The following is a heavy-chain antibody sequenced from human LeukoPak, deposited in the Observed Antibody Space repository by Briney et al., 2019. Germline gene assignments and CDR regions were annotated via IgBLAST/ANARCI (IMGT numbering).Heavy chain of an antibody. Sequence: KSGGSLRLSCAASGFTFSSYSMKWVRQAPGRGLGWVSYISSSSSYIYYADSVKGRFTISRDNAKNSLYLQMNSLRAEDTAVYYCARGVGGPYYFDYWGQGTLVTVSS. CDR1: GFTFSSYS. D-gene: IGHD3-10*01. J-gene: IGHJ4*02. CDR2: ISSSSSYI. CDR3: ARGVGGPYYFDY. V-gene: IGHV3-21*01.